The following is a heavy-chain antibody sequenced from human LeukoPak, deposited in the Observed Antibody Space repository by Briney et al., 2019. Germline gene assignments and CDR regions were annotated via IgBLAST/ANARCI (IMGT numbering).Heavy chain of an antibody. Sequence: GSLRLSCAASGFTFSSYAMSWVRPAPGKGLEWVANIKQDGSEKYYVDSVKGRFTISRDNAKNSLYLQMNSLRAEDTAVYYCARDRAIAAAIYYYYGMDVWGQGTTVTVSS. CDR1: GFTFSSYA. CDR2: IKQDGSEK. V-gene: IGHV3-7*01. D-gene: IGHD6-13*01. J-gene: IGHJ6*02. CDR3: ARDRAIAAAIYYYYGMDV.